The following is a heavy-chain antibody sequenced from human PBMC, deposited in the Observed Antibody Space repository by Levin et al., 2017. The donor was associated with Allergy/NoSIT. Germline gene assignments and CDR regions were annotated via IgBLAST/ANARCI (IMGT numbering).Heavy chain of an antibody. CDR3: ARDRGLYDSSGYYDC. Sequence: GGSLRLSCAASGFTVSSNYMSWVRQAPGKGLEWVSVIYTGGTTYYADSVKGRFTISRDNSKNTLYLQMNSLRAEDTAVYYCARDRGLYDSSGYYDCWGQGALVTVSS. D-gene: IGHD3-22*01. CDR1: GFTVSSNY. CDR2: IYTGGTT. V-gene: IGHV3-53*01. J-gene: IGHJ4*02.